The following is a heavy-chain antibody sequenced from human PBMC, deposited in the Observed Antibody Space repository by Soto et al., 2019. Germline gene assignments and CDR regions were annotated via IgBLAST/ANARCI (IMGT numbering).Heavy chain of an antibody. CDR3: GKVLVGATGHTDSDS. J-gene: IGHJ4*02. CDR2: IDYNGVT. Sequence: PSETLSLTCTVSGGSIYRSGYYWGWIRQPPGRGLVWIGNIDYNGVTYSNPSLKSRVTISRDTSKNQFSLKLTSVTAADTALYYCGKVLVGATGHTDSDSWGPGTLVTVPQ. D-gene: IGHD2-15*01. CDR1: GGSIYRSGYY. V-gene: IGHV4-39*01.